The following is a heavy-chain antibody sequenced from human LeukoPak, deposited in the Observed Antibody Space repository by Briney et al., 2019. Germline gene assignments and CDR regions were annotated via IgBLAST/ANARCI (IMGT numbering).Heavy chain of an antibody. CDR1: GFIFSSYG. J-gene: IGHJ6*03. Sequence: GSLRLSCAASGFIFSSYGMNWVRQAPGKGLEWVSAISGSGGSTYYADSVKGRFTISRDNSKNTLYLQMNGLRAEDTAVYYCAKDRDFWSGLRYYYYMDVWGKGTTVTVSS. V-gene: IGHV3-23*01. CDR3: AKDRDFWSGLRYYYYMDV. D-gene: IGHD3-3*01. CDR2: ISGSGGST.